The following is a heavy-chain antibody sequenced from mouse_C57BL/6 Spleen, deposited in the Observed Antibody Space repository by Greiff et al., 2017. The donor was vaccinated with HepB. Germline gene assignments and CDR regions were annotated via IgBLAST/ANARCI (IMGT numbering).Heavy chain of an antibody. CDR1: GYTFTSYW. V-gene: IGHV1-69*01. D-gene: IGHD1-1*01. Sequence: VQLQQPGAELVMPGASVKLSCKASGYTFTSYWMHWVKQRPGQGLEWIGEIDPSDSYTNYNQKFKGKSTLTVDKSSSTAYMQLSSLTSEESAVYYCARGYYYGSSYPSWFAYWGQGTLVTVSA. CDR2: IDPSDSYT. J-gene: IGHJ3*01. CDR3: ARGYYYGSSYPSWFAY.